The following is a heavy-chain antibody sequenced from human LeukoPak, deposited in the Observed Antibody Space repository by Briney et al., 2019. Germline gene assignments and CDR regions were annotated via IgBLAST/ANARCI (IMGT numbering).Heavy chain of an antibody. V-gene: IGHV4-30-2*02. CDR2: IYHSGST. CDR3: ASLYGDYDPDYYYYGMDV. Sequence: SETLSLTCAVSGGSISSGGYSWSWIRQPPGKGLEWIGYIYHSGSTYYNPSLKSRVTISVDRSKNQFSLKLSSVTAADTAVYYCASLYGDYDPDYYYYGMDVWGQGTTVTVSS. D-gene: IGHD4-17*01. CDR1: GGSISSGGYS. J-gene: IGHJ6*02.